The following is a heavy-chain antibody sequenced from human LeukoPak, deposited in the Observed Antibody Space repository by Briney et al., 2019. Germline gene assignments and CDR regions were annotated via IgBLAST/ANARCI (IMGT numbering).Heavy chain of an antibody. V-gene: IGHV4-34*01. CDR2: INHSGST. CDR3: ASTGYCSGGSCYNFDY. Sequence: SETLSLTCAVYGGSFSGYYWSWIRQPPGKGLEWIGEINHSGSTNYNPSLKSRVTISVDTSKNQFSLKLSSVTAADTAMYYCASTGYCSGGSCYNFDYWGQGTLVTVSS. CDR1: GGSFSGYY. J-gene: IGHJ4*02. D-gene: IGHD2-15*01.